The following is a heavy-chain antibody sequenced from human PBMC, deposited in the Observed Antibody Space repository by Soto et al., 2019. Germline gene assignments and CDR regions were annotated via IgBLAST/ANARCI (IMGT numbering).Heavy chain of an antibody. J-gene: IGHJ4*02. CDR1: GGSISSGGYY. V-gene: IGHV4-31*03. CDR2: IYYSGST. CDR3: ARDRSGYYLIDY. Sequence: LSLTCTVSGGSISSGGYYWSWIRQHPGKGLEWIGYIYYSGSTYYNPSLKSRVTISVDTSKNQFSLKLSSVTAADTAVYYCARDRSGYYLIDYWGQGTLVTVSS. D-gene: IGHD3-3*01.